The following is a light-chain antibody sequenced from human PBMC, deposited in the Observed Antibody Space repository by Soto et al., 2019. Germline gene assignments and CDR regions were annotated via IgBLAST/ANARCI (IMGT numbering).Light chain of an antibody. CDR2: AAS. CDR3: QQSYTTPWT. J-gene: IGKJ1*01. CDR1: QSITSY. V-gene: IGKV1-39*01. Sequence: DIQMTQSPSSLSASVGDRVTITCRASQSITSYLNWYQQKPGKAPQPLTYAASSLQSGVPSRFSGSGSGTDFTLTISSLQPEDFATYFCQQSYTTPWTFGQGTKVEVK.